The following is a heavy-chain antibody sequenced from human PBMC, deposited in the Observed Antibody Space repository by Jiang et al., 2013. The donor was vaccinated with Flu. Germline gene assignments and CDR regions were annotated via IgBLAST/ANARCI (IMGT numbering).Heavy chain of an antibody. CDR3: ARPIAVAGQYYYYYYGMDV. CDR1: GFTFSSYS. D-gene: IGHD6-19*01. V-gene: IGHV3-21*01. Sequence: VQLVESGGGLVKPGGSLRLSCAASGFTFSSYSMNWVRQAPGKGLEWVSSISSSSSYIYYADSVKGRFTISRDNAKNSLYLQMNSLRAEDTAVYYCARPIAVAGQYYYYYYGMDVWGQGTTVTVS. J-gene: IGHJ6*02. CDR2: ISSSSSYI.